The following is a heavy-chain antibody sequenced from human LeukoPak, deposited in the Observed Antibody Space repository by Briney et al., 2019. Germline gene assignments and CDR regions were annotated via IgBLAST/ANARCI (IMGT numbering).Heavy chain of an antibody. V-gene: IGHV3-30*04. Sequence: GRSLSLSCAASGFTFSSYAMHWVRQAPSKGLEWVGVIWYDGSNIFYADSVKGRFTISRDNSKNALYLQMNSLRAEDTADYYCAKEGDRGEALYYYYMDVWGNGTTVTVSS. CDR1: GFTFSSYA. CDR2: IWYDGSNI. D-gene: IGHD3-10*01. J-gene: IGHJ6*03. CDR3: AKEGDRGEALYYYYMDV.